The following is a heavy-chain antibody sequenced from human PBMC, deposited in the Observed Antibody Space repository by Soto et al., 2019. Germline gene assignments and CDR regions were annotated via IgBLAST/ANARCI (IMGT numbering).Heavy chain of an antibody. J-gene: IGHJ6*02. CDR3: ARDQGNYDILTGADYYYYGMDV. CDR2: ISYDGSNK. Sequence: PGGSLRLSCAASGFTFSSYAMHWVRQAPGKGLEWVAVISYDGSNKYYADSVKGRFTISRDNSKNTLYLQMNSLRAEDTAVYYCARDQGNYDILTGADYYYYGMDVWGQGTTVTVSS. V-gene: IGHV3-30-3*01. D-gene: IGHD3-9*01. CDR1: GFTFSSYA.